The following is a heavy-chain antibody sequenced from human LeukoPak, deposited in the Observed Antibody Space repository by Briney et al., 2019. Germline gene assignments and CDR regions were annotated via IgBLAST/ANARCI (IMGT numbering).Heavy chain of an antibody. D-gene: IGHD3-3*01. CDR2: INPSGGST. CDR3: ARNVESGFDI. Sequence: ASVKVSCKASGYTFTNYYIHWVRQAPGQGLEWMGFINPSGGSTSYPQMFQGRVTMTRDTSTSTVYMELSSLRSEDTAVYYCARNVESGFDIWGQGTMVTVSS. CDR1: GYTFTNYY. J-gene: IGHJ3*02. V-gene: IGHV1-46*01.